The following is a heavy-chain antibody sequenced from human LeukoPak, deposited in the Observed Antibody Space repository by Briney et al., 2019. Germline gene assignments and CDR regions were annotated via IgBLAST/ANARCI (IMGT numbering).Heavy chain of an antibody. Sequence: PGGSLRLSCAASGFTFSSYGMHWVRQAPGKGLEWVAFIRYDGSNKYYADSVKGRFTISRDNSKNTLYLQMNSLRAEDTAVYYCAKDRGGDIVVVPAAHYYYYMDVWGKGTTVTISS. CDR2: IRYDGSNK. J-gene: IGHJ6*03. CDR1: GFTFSSYG. V-gene: IGHV3-30*02. D-gene: IGHD2-2*01. CDR3: AKDRGGDIVVVPAAHYYYYMDV.